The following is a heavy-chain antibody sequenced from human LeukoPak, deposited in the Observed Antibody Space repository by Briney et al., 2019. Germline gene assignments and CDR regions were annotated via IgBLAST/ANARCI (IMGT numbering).Heavy chain of an antibody. D-gene: IGHD6-19*01. CDR2: TYYRSKWFI. J-gene: IGHJ4*02. V-gene: IGHV6-1*01. CDR1: GDSVSSNSAA. CDR3: TRSDCSSGRCPGFDN. Sequence: SQTFSLTCGISGDSVSSNSAAWNWIRQSPSRGLEWLGRTYYRSKWFINYAPPVKGRIIINPDTPKNQVSLQLNSVTPEDTAVYYCTRSDCSSGRCPGFDNWGQGTLVTVSS.